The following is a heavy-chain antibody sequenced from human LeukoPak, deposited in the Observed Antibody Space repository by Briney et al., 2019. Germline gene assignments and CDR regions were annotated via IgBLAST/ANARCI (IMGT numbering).Heavy chain of an antibody. D-gene: IGHD1-14*01. V-gene: IGHV3-30*02. Sequence: GGSLRLSCAASGFTFSSYGMHWVRQAPGKGLEWVAFIRYDGSNKYYAGSVKGRFTISRDNAKNSLYLQMNSLRAEDTAVYYCARDLGNPPFHPPGKIDYWGQGTLVTVSS. J-gene: IGHJ4*02. CDR2: IRYDGSNK. CDR1: GFTFSSYG. CDR3: ARDLGNPPFHPPGKIDY.